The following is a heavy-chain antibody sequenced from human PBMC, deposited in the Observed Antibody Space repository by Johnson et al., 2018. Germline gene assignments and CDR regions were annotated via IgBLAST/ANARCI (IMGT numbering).Heavy chain of an antibody. J-gene: IGHJ6*03. D-gene: IGHD3-16*01. CDR3: TNTQAWFFQSHQYYDMDV. CDR2: VKSKIDGETT. V-gene: IGHV3-15*07. Sequence: EVQLVESGGGLVKPGGSLRLSCAASGFTFKNAWMNWVRQAPGKGLEWVGRVKSKIDGETTEYAAPVKGRFTISRIDSTNMLYVQMNGVKIEDTAVYYCTNTQAWFFQSHQYYDMDVWGKGTTVTVSS. CDR1: GFTFKNAW.